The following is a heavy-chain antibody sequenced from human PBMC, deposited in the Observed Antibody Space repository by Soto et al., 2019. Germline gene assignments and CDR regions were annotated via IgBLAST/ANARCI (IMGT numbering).Heavy chain of an antibody. CDR1: GFTFSSYG. CDR3: AKLGRDCNDGTNFDY. V-gene: IGHV3-30*18. Sequence: GGSLRLSGAASGFTFSSYGMHWVRQAPGKGLEWVAVISYDGSNKYYADSVKGRFTIPRDNSKNTLYLQMNSLRAEDTAVYYCAKLGRDCNDGTNFDYWGQGTLVTVSS. CDR2: ISYDGSNK. D-gene: IGHD1-1*01. J-gene: IGHJ4*02.